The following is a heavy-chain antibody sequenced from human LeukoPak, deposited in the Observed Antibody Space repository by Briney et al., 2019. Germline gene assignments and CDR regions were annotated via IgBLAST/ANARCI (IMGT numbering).Heavy chain of an antibody. CDR3: ARVAGGTTLIDY. CDR1: GGSISSYY. V-gene: IGHV4-59*01. J-gene: IGHJ4*02. CDR2: IYYSGST. D-gene: IGHD1-1*01. Sequence: SETLSLTCTVSGGSISSYYWSWIRQPPGKGLEWIGYIYYSGSTNYNPSLKSRVNISVDTSKNQFSLKLSSVTAADTAVYYCARVAGGTTLIDYWGQGTLVTVSS.